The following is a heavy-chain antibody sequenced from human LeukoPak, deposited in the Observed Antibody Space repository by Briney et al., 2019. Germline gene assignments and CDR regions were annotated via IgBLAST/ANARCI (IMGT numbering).Heavy chain of an antibody. D-gene: IGHD5-12*01. CDR2: IYYSGST. Sequence: SETLSLTCAVSGGSMSSSYWSWIRQPAGKGLEWIGYIYYSGSTNYNPSLKSRVTISVDTSKNQFSLKLSSVTAADTAVYYCARGRARLRGYSGYDHPIGYYFDYWGQGTLVTVSS. CDR3: ARGRARLRGYSGYDHPIGYYFDY. V-gene: IGHV4-59*12. CDR1: GGSMSSSY. J-gene: IGHJ4*02.